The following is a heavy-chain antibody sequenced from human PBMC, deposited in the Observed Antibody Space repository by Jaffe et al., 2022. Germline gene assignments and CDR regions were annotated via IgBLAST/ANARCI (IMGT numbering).Heavy chain of an antibody. D-gene: IGHD3-10*01. CDR1: GYTFTSYA. Sequence: QVQLVQSGSELKKPGASVKVSCKASGYTFTSYAMNWVRQAPGQGLEWMGWINTNTGNPTYAQGFTGRFVFSLDTSVSTAYLQISSLKAEDTAVYYCARDLELLWFRETPLGVFGFDYWGQGTLVTVSS. J-gene: IGHJ4*02. CDR3: ARDLELLWFRETPLGVFGFDY. V-gene: IGHV7-4-1*02. CDR2: INTNTGNP.